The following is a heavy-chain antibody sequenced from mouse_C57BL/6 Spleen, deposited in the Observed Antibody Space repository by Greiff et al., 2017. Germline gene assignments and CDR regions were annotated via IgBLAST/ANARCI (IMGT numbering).Heavy chain of an antibody. V-gene: IGHV1-39*01. CDR3: ANGFSYGYYEGYAMDY. Sequence: EVQLLQSGPELVKPGASVKISCKASGYSFTDYNMNWVKQSNGKSLEWIGVINPNYGTTSYNQKFKGKATLTVDQSSSTAYMQLNRLTSEDSAVYSCANGFSYGYYEGYAMDYWGQGTSVTVSS. D-gene: IGHD2-3*01. CDR2: INPNYGTT. CDR1: GYSFTDYN. J-gene: IGHJ4*01.